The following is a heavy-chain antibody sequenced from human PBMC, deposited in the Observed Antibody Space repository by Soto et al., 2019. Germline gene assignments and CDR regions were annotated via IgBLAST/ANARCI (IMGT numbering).Heavy chain of an antibody. D-gene: IGHD6-19*01. V-gene: IGHV3-23*01. CDR1: GFTFSSYA. J-gene: IGHJ4*02. Sequence: EVQLLESGGGLVQPGGSLRLSCAASGFTFSSYAMSWVRQAPGKGLEWVSVISGSGGSTYYADSVKGRFTISRDNSKNTLYLQMNSLRAEDTPVYYCSRRSSGWYFDYWGQGTLVTVSS. CDR3: SRRSSGWYFDY. CDR2: ISGSGGST.